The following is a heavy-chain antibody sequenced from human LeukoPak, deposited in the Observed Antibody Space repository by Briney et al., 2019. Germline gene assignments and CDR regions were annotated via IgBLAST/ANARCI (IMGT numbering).Heavy chain of an antibody. J-gene: IGHJ3*02. V-gene: IGHV4-39*01. Sequence: PSETLSLTCTVSGGSISSYYWSWVRQPPGKGLEWIGSIYYSGSTYYSPSLKSRVTISVDTSKNQFSLKLTSVTAADTAVYYCARHPRYCSSNSCYGPDAFDIWGQGTMVTVSS. CDR2: IYYSGST. CDR3: ARHPRYCSSNSCYGPDAFDI. D-gene: IGHD2-2*01. CDR1: GGSISSYY.